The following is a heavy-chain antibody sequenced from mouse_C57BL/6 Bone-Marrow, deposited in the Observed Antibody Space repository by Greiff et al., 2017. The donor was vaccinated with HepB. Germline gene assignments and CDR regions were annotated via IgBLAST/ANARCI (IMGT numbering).Heavy chain of an antibody. J-gene: IGHJ1*03. CDR3: TPWGTTVCPYWYFDV. CDR1: GFNIKDDY. CDR2: IDPENGDT. Sequence: VHVKQSGAELVRPGASVKLSCTASGFNIKDDYMHWVKQRPEQGLEWIGWIDPENGDTEYASKFQGKATITADTSSNTAYLQLSSLTSEDTAVYYCTPWGTTVCPYWYFDVWGTGTTVTVSS. D-gene: IGHD1-1*01. V-gene: IGHV14-4*01.